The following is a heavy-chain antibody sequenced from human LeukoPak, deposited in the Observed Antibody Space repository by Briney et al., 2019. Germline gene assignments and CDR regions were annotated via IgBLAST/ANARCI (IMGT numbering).Heavy chain of an antibody. CDR2: TNPSSGGT. CDR3: VRGYCSSTTCYTVFDY. D-gene: IGHD2-2*02. CDR1: GYTFTGYF. V-gene: IGHV1-2*02. Sequence: ASVKVSCKASGYTFTGYFMHWVRQAPGQGLEWMGWTNPSSGGTNSAQKFQGRVTMTRDTSISTAYMELSRLRSDDTAVYYCVRGYCSSTTCYTVFDYWGQGTLVTVSS. J-gene: IGHJ4*02.